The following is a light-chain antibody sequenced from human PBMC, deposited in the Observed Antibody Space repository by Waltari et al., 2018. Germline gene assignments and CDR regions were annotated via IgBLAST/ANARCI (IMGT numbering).Light chain of an antibody. J-gene: IGLJ3*02. CDR3: QVWDSSSGHRV. CDR1: DIGSKS. CDR2: YDR. Sequence: SYVLTQPPSVSVAPGKTASITCGGNDIGSKSVYWYQQKPGQAPVLVIYYDRDRPAGIPERFSGSNSGNTATLTISRVEAGDEADYYCQVWDSSSGHRVFGGGTKLTVL. V-gene: IGLV3-21*04.